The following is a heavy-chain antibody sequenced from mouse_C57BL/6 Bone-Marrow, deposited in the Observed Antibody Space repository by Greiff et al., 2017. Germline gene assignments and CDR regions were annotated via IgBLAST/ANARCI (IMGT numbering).Heavy chain of an antibody. V-gene: IGHV1-78*01. Sequence: VQLQQSDAELVKPGASVKISCKVSGYTFTDHTIHWMKQRPEQGLEWIGYIYPRDGSTKYNEKFKGKATLTADKSSSTAYMQLNSLTSEDSAVXFCARWTTAAPADWYFDVWGTGTTVTVSS. CDR2: IYPRDGST. CDR3: ARWTTAAPADWYFDV. D-gene: IGHD1-2*01. CDR1: GYTFTDHT. J-gene: IGHJ1*03.